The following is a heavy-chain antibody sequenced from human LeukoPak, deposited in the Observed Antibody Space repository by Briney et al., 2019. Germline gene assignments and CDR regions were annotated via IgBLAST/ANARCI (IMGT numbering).Heavy chain of an antibody. CDR2: INHSGST. V-gene: IGHV4-34*01. CDR1: GFTFSSYS. CDR3: ARRNRDIVVLPAAMGANWFDP. J-gene: IGHJ5*02. Sequence: GSLRLSCAASGFTFSSYSMNWVRQPPGKGLEWIGEINHSGSTNYNPSLKSRVTISVDTSKNQFSLKLSSVTAADTAVYYCARRNRDIVVLPAAMGANWFDPWGQGTLVTVSS. D-gene: IGHD2-2*01.